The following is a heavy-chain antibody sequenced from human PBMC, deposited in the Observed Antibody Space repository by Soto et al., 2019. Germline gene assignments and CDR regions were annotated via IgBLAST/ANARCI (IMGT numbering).Heavy chain of an antibody. Sequence: GGSLRLSCAASGFTFSSYSMNWVRQAPGKGLEWVSSISSSSSYIYYADSVKGRFTISRDNAKNSLYLQMNSLRAEDTAVYYCAREMLPAATGGMDVWGQGTTVTVSS. CDR3: AREMLPAATGGMDV. D-gene: IGHD2-2*01. CDR2: ISSSSSYI. CDR1: GFTFSSYS. J-gene: IGHJ6*02. V-gene: IGHV3-21*01.